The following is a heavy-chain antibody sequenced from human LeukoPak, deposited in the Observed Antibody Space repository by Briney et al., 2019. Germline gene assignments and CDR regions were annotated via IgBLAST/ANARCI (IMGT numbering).Heavy chain of an antibody. CDR1: GYAFSDYD. V-gene: IGHV1-8*02. CDR3: VRGNSGSYYLH. J-gene: IGHJ4*02. CDR2: MNPNSGNT. Sequence: ASVKVSCKASGYAFSDYDINWVRQATGQGLEWMGWMNPNSGNTGFAQRFQDRVVLTRDTSINTAYMELSSLRSDDTAVYYCVRGNSGSYYLHWGQGTLVTVSS. D-gene: IGHD1-26*01.